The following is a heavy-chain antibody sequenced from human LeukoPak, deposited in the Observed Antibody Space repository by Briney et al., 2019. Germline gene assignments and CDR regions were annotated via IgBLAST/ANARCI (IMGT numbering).Heavy chain of an antibody. CDR2: ISSSGRTM. Sequence: GGSLRLSCAASGFTFSSYWMSRVRQAPGKGLEWVSYISSSGRTMCYADSVKGRFTVSRDNAKNSLYLQMNSLRAEDTAIYYCARDNYSGSRYFDHWGQGTLVTVSS. CDR1: GFTFSSYW. J-gene: IGHJ4*02. D-gene: IGHD1-26*01. V-gene: IGHV3-48*04. CDR3: ARDNYSGSRYFDH.